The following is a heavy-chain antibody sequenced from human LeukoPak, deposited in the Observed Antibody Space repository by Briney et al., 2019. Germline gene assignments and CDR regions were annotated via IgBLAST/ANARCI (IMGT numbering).Heavy chain of an antibody. Sequence: GGSLRLSCAATGFTSVNYAMSWVRQAPGKGLEWVSAISGSGGSTYYADSVKGRFTISRDNSKNTLHLQMNSLRAGDTAIYYCAKEDLYYYDSSGINDYWGQGTLVTVSS. CDR1: GFTSVNYA. D-gene: IGHD3-22*01. CDR2: ISGSGGST. V-gene: IGHV3-23*01. CDR3: AKEDLYYYDSSGINDY. J-gene: IGHJ4*02.